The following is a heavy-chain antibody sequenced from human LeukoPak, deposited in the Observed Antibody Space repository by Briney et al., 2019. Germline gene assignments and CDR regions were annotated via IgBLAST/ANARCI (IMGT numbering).Heavy chain of an antibody. V-gene: IGHV3-23*01. CDR3: ARGGSVPATRSFDY. J-gene: IGHJ4*02. Sequence: GGSLRLSCAASGFTFSSYAMSWVRQAPGKGLEWVSAISGSGVFTYYADSVKGRFTISRDNSKNTLYLQMNSLRAEDTAVYYCARGGSVPATRSFDYWGQGTLVTVSS. CDR1: GFTFSSYA. D-gene: IGHD2-21*02. CDR2: ISGSGVFT.